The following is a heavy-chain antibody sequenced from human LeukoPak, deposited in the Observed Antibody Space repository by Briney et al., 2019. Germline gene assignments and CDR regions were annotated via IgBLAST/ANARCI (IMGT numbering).Heavy chain of an antibody. J-gene: IGHJ5*02. CDR2: IFYSGST. V-gene: IGHV4-39*01. CDR3: ARQKWLVHNWFDP. CDR1: SGSISTSNYY. D-gene: IGHD6-19*01. Sequence: SETLSLTCTVSSGSISTSNYYWGWVRQPPGKALEWIGNIFYSGSTNYNPSLKSRVTISVDTSKNQFSLKLSSVTAADTAVYYCARQKWLVHNWFDPWGQGTLVTVSS.